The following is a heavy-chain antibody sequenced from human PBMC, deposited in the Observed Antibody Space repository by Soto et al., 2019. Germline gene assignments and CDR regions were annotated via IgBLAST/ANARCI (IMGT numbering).Heavy chain of an antibody. Sequence: QVQLVQSGAEVKKPGSSVRVSCKASGGSCRTYTINWVRQAPGQGLEWVGRIISVLGRANYAQKFQGRVTLTADKFTSTAYMELSSLRSDDTAVYFCARDIGDADGDGNWFDPWGQGTLVTVSS. J-gene: IGHJ5*02. CDR1: GGSCRTYT. CDR3: ARDIGDADGDGNWFDP. D-gene: IGHD3-10*01. CDR2: IISVLGRA. V-gene: IGHV1-69*08.